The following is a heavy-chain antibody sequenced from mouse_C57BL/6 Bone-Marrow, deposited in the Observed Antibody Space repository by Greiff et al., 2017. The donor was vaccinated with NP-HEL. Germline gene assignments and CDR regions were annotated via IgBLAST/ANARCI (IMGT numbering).Heavy chain of an antibody. CDR1: GYTFTSYW. J-gene: IGHJ3*01. V-gene: IGHV1-50*01. D-gene: IGHD2-1*01. CDR3: ARRVYGNYFAY. CDR2: IDPSDSYT. Sequence: QVQLQQSGAELVKPGASVKLSCKASGYTFTSYWMQWVKQRPGQGLEWIGEIDPSDSYTNYNRKFKGKATLTVDTSSSTAYMQLSSLTSEDSAVYYCARRVYGNYFAYWGQGTLVTVSA.